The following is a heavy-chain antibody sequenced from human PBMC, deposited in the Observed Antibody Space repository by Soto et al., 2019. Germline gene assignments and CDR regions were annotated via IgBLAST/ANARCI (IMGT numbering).Heavy chain of an antibody. Sequence: LSLTCTVSAASFSKYYWSWIRQPPGKGLEWIGYIYFNGNTNYNPSLKRRVTISIDTSKKQISLNLTSVTDADTAVYYCASVTFGGVVLAHWGQGTLVTVS. D-gene: IGHD3-16*01. CDR3: ASVTFGGVVLAH. CDR2: IYFNGNT. J-gene: IGHJ4*02. CDR1: AASFSKYY. V-gene: IGHV4-59*01.